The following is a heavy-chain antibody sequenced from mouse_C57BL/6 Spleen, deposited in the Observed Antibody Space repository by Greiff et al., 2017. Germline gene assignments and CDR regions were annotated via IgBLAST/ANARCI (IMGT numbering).Heavy chain of an antibody. CDR3: ARYDGYYSAAMEY. CDR1: GYTFTSYW. V-gene: IGHV1-55*01. D-gene: IGHD2-3*01. CDR2: IYPGSGST. J-gene: IGHJ4*01. Sequence: QVQLKQPGAELVKPGASVKMSCKASGYTFTSYWITWVKQRPGQGLEWIGDIYPGSGSTNYNEKFKSKATLTVDTSSSTAYMPLSSLTSEDSAVYYCARYDGYYSAAMEYWGQGTSVTVSS.